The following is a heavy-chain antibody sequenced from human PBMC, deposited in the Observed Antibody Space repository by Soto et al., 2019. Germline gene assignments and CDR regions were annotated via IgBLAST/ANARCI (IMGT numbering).Heavy chain of an antibody. D-gene: IGHD3-10*01. CDR1: GFTFSNAW. CDR3: PTEDFYGYGMDV. Sequence: PGGSLRLSCAASGFTFSNAWMSWVRQAPGKGLEWIGRIKSKTDGATTEYAAPVKGRFTISRDDSRNTLYLQMNSLKTEDTAVYYCPTEDFYGYGMDVWGQGTTVTVSS. CDR2: IKSKTDGATT. J-gene: IGHJ6*02. V-gene: IGHV3-15*01.